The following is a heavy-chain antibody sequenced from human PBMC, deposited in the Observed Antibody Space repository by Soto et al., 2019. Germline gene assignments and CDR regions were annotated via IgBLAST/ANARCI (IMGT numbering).Heavy chain of an antibody. J-gene: IGHJ3*02. CDR1: GGSVNGYY. D-gene: IGHD3-22*01. CDR3: ARDYYDSSEVDI. Sequence: PSETLSLTCAVYGGSVNGYYWNWIRQPPGKGLGWIGEINQTGGTHYNPSLKSRVTMSVXXXXXXFXLXLXSXTAAXTAVYYCARDYYDSSEVDIWGQGTMVTVSS. V-gene: IGHV4-34*10. CDR2: INQTGGT.